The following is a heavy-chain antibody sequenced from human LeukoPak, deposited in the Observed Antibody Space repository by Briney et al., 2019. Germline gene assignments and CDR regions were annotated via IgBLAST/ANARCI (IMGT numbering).Heavy chain of an antibody. D-gene: IGHD3-16*01. Sequence: GGSLRLSCAASGFTFSSYWMSWVRQAPGKGLEWVANIKQDGTVKYYVDSVKGRFTISRDNSKNTLYLQMNSLRAEDTAVYYCAKDRRSGEPSNLGYWGQGTLVTVSS. J-gene: IGHJ4*02. CDR3: AKDRRSGEPSNLGY. CDR1: GFTFSSYW. V-gene: IGHV3-7*01. CDR2: IKQDGTVK.